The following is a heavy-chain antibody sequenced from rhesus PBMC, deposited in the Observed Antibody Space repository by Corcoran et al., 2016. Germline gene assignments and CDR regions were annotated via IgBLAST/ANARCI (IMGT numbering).Heavy chain of an antibody. V-gene: IGHV4-122*02. Sequence: QVQLQESGPGLVKPSETLSLTCAVSGYSISGYYWSWIRQAPGKGREWIGYITYSGSTSYNPSLKSRVTISRDTSKNQFSLKLSSVTAADTAVYYCARGGYSGSYYHFDYWGQGVLVTVSS. J-gene: IGHJ4*01. CDR2: ITYSGST. CDR3: ARGGYSGSYYHFDY. D-gene: IGHD3-16*01. CDR1: GYSISGYY.